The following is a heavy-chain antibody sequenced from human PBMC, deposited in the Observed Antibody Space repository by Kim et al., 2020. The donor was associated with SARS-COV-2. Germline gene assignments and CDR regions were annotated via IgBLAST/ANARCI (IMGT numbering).Heavy chain of an antibody. V-gene: IGHV3-30*18. CDR2: ISYDGSNK. CDR1: GFTFSSYG. D-gene: IGHD6-19*01. Sequence: GGSLRLSCAASGFTFSSYGMHWVRQAPGKGLEWVAVISYDGSNKYYADSVKGRFTISRDNSKNTLYLQMNSLRAEDTAVYYCAKSSPPGYSSDFDYWGQG. J-gene: IGHJ4*02. CDR3: AKSSPPGYSSDFDY.